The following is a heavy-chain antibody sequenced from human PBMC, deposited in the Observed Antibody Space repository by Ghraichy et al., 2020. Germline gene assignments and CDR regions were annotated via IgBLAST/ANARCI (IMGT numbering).Heavy chain of an antibody. J-gene: IGHJ6*03. V-gene: IGHV1-18*01. CDR1: GYTFTSYG. Sequence: ASVKVSCKASGYTFTSYGISWVRQAPGQGLEWMGWISAYNGNTNYAQKLQGRVTMTTDTSTSTAYMELRSLRSDDTAVYYCARDTPCSSTSCYDYYYYYMDVWGKGTTVTVSS. D-gene: IGHD2-2*01. CDR2: ISAYNGNT. CDR3: ARDTPCSSTSCYDYYYYYMDV.